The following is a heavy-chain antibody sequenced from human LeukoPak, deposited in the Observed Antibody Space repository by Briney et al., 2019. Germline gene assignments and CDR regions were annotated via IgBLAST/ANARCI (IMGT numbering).Heavy chain of an antibody. J-gene: IGHJ4*02. CDR1: GYTFTGFY. D-gene: IGHD3-10*01. CDR3: ASLGDFFGSGSYAPFDY. Sequence: GASVKVSCKASGYTFTGFYMHRVRQAPGQGLEWMGWINPNTGGTNYAQKLQGRVTMTRDTSITTAYMKLSRLTSDDTAVYYCASLGDFFGSGSYAPFDYWGQGTLVTVSS. CDR2: INPNTGGT. V-gene: IGHV1-2*02.